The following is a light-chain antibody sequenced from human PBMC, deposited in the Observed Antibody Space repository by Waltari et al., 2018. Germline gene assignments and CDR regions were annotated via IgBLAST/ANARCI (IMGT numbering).Light chain of an antibody. J-gene: IGLJ2*01. CDR2: ANG. CDR1: TSNTGAGFV. V-gene: IGLV1-40*01. Sequence: QPVLTQPPSVSGAPGQRVPISCTGNTSNTGAGFVVPRYQHLPGTAPKLLIDANGHRPSGVPDRFSGSRSGTSASLAITGLQAEDEADYYCQSYDSSLSVVVFGGGTKLTVL. CDR3: QSYDSSLSVVV.